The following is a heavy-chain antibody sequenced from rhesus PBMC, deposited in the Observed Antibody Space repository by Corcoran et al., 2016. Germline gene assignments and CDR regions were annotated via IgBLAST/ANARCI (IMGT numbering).Heavy chain of an antibody. CDR2: IAPSDSDT. J-gene: IGHJ2*01. CDR3: AKGGYSSWSEWYFDL. CDR1: GYSFTSYW. Sequence: EVQLVQSGAEVKRPGETLKISCKTSGYSFTSYWTSWVRQMAGKGLEWMGAIAPSDSDTRYNPSFQGQVTISADKSISTAYLQWSRLKASDTATYYCAKGGYSSWSEWYFDLWGPGTPITISS. D-gene: IGHD6-13*01. V-gene: IGHV5-20*01.